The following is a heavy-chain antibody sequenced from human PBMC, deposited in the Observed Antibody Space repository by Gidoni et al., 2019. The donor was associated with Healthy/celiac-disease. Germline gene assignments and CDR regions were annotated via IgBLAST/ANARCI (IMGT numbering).Heavy chain of an antibody. D-gene: IGHD2-2*01. CDR3: ARDPCSSTSCYVGL. CDR2: ISYDGSNK. V-gene: IGHV3-30-3*01. Sequence: QVQLVGSGGGVVQPGRSLRLSCAAPGFPFSSYAMHWVRQAPGKGLEWVAVISYDGSNKYYADSVKGRFTISRDNSKNTLYLQMNSLRAEDTAVYYCARDPCSSTSCYVGLWGQGTMVTVSS. J-gene: IGHJ3*01. CDR1: GFPFSSYA.